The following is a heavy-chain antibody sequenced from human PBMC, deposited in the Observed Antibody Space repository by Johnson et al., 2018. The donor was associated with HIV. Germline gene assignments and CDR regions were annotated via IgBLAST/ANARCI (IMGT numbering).Heavy chain of an antibody. J-gene: IGHJ3*02. CDR2: IWYDGSNK. CDR1: GFTFSSYA. V-gene: IGHV3-30*04. CDR3: ALTESRFLEWLFRAFDI. Sequence: QVQLVESGGGVVQPGRSLRLSCAASGFTFSSYAMHWVRQAPGKGLEWVAVIWYDGSNKYYADSVKGRFTISRDNAKNSLYLQMNSLRAEDTALYYCALTESRFLEWLFRAFDIWGQGTMVTVSS. D-gene: IGHD3-3*01.